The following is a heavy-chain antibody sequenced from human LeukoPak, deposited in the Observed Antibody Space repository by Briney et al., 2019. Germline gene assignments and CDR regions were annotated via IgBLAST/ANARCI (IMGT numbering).Heavy chain of an antibody. CDR1: GFTVSSNY. V-gene: IGHV3-53*01. CDR3: ARDLRGGYNAFDI. CDR2: IYSGGST. J-gene: IGHJ3*02. Sequence: GGSLRLSCAASGFTVSSNYMSWVRQAPGKGLEWVSVIYSGGSTYYADSVKGRFTISRDNSKNTLYLQMNSLGAEDTAVYYCARDLRGGYNAFDIWGQGTMVTVSS. D-gene: IGHD5-12*01.